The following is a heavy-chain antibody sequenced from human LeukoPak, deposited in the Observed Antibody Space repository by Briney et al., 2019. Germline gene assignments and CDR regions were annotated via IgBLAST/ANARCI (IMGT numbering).Heavy chain of an antibody. Sequence: GRSLRLSCAASGFTFSSYAMHWVRQAPGKGLEWVAVISYDGSNKYYADSVKGRFTISRDNSKNTLYLQMISLRAEDTAVYYCARRAGAYSHPYDYWGQGTLVTVSS. CDR2: ISYDGSNK. CDR3: ARRAGAYSHPYDY. J-gene: IGHJ4*02. V-gene: IGHV3-30*04. CDR1: GFTFSSYA. D-gene: IGHD4/OR15-4a*01.